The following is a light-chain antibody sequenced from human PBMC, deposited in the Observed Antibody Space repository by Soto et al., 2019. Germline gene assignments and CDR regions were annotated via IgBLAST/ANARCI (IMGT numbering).Light chain of an antibody. J-gene: IGKJ5*01. Sequence: EIVMTQSPATLSVSPGERATLSCRASQSVSSNLAWYQQKPGQAPRLLIYGASTRATGIPAKLSGSGSGTESTHTITSLQSEDFAVYYCQQYNNWITFGQGTRLQIK. CDR2: GAS. V-gene: IGKV3-15*01. CDR3: QQYNNWIT. CDR1: QSVSSN.